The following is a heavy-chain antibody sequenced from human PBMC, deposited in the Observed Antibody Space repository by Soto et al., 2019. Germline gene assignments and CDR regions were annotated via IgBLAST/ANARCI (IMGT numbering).Heavy chain of an antibody. V-gene: IGHV3-30-3*01. CDR1: GFTFSGFA. D-gene: IGHD6-19*01. CDR3: ARTPQPHSSGWYALIY. CDR2: ISYDGSNK. Sequence: PGGSLRLSCAASGFTFSGFAMHWVRQAPGKGLEWVAVISYDGSNKAYAASVKGRFTISRDNSKNTLFLLMNSLRAEDTAVYYCARTPQPHSSGWYALIYWGQGTPVTVSS. J-gene: IGHJ4*02.